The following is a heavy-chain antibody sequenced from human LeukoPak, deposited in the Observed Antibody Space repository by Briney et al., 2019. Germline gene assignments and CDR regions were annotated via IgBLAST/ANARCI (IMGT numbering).Heavy chain of an antibody. D-gene: IGHD5-12*01. V-gene: IGHV3-7*03. CDR1: GFTFSSHW. J-gene: IGHJ4*02. Sequence: GGSLRLSCAASGFTFSSHWMSWVRQAPRKGLEWLANIKEDGSEKYYVDSVKGRFTISRDNAKNSLFLQMNSLRAEDTAVYYCAKVARIRRGYSGYDFDYWGQGTLVTVSS. CDR3: AKVARIRRGYSGYDFDY. CDR2: IKEDGSEK.